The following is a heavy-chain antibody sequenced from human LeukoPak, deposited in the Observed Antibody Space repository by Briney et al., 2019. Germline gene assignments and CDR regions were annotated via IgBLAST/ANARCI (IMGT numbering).Heavy chain of an antibody. CDR3: ARDRASITEIDA. D-gene: IGHD1-20*01. Sequence: ASVKVSCKATGYTFTGYYMHWVRQAPGQGLEWMGRINPNSGGTNYAQKFQGRVTMTRDTSISTAYMELSRLRSDDTAVYYCARDRASITEIDAWGQGTLVTVSS. V-gene: IGHV1-2*06. CDR2: INPNSGGT. CDR1: GYTFTGYY. J-gene: IGHJ4*02.